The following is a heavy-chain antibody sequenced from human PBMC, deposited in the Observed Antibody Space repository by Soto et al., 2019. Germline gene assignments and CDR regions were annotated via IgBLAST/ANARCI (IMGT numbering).Heavy chain of an antibody. D-gene: IGHD5-12*01. V-gene: IGHV3-23*01. CDR1: GFTFSSYA. CDR3: ARGLSGYSGYDYNYFDY. J-gene: IGHJ4*02. CDR2: ISGSGGST. Sequence: GGSLRLSCAASGFTFSSYAMSWVRQAPGKGLEWVSAISGSGGSTYYADSVKGRFTISRDDSKNTLYLQMNSLRAEDTAVYYCARGLSGYSGYDYNYFDYWGQGTLVTVSS.